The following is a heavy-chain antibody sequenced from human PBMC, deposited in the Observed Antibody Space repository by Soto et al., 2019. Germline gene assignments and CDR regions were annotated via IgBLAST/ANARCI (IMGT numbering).Heavy chain of an antibody. CDR3: ARALGDCSGGSCYSSYYGMDV. J-gene: IGHJ6*02. Sequence: QVQLQESGPGLVKPSGTLSLTCAVSGGSISSSNWWSWVRQPPGKGLEWIGEIYHSGRTNNNPSLKSRVKISVDKSKNQVSLKLSSVTAADTAVYYCARALGDCSGGSCYSSYYGMDVWVQGTTVTVSS. CDR1: GGSISSSNW. CDR2: IYHSGRT. D-gene: IGHD2-15*01. V-gene: IGHV4-4*02.